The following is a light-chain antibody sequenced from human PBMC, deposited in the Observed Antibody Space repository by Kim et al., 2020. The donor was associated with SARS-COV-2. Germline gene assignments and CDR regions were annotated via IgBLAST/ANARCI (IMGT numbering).Light chain of an antibody. Sequence: SPGERATPSCRASRNIYSSLAWYQQKPGQAPRLPIYGASIGATGIPARFSGSGSGTEFTLIISSLQSEDSALYYCQQYSNWPPLTFGGGTKVDIK. J-gene: IGKJ4*01. CDR1: RNIYSS. CDR2: GAS. CDR3: QQYSNWPPLT. V-gene: IGKV3-15*01.